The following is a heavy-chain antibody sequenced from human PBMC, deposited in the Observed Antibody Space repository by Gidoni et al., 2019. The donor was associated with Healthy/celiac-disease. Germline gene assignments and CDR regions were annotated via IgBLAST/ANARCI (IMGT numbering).Heavy chain of an antibody. V-gene: IGHV4-59*01. Sequence: QVQLQESGPGLVKPSETLSLTCTVSGGSISSYYWSWIRQPPGKGLEWIGYSYYSGSTNYNPSLKSRVTISVDTSKNQFSLKLSSVTAADTAVYYCARSVGSLPRGWFDPWGQGTLVTVSS. CDR2: SYYSGST. J-gene: IGHJ5*02. CDR3: ARSVGSLPRGWFDP. CDR1: GGSISSYY. D-gene: IGHD1-26*01.